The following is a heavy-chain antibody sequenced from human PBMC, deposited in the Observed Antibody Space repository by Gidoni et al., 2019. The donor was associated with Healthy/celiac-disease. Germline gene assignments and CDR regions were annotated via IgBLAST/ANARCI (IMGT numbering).Heavy chain of an antibody. V-gene: IGHV3-33*01. CDR1: GFPFSSYG. Sequence: QVQLLESGGGVVQPGRSLRLSCAASGFPFSSYGMHWVRPAPGKGREWVAVIWYDGSNKYYADSVKGRFTISRDNSKNTLYLQMNSLRAGDTAVYHCARARGIGHAFDIWGQGTMVTVSS. J-gene: IGHJ3*02. CDR2: IWYDGSNK. CDR3: ARARGIGHAFDI. D-gene: IGHD3-16*01.